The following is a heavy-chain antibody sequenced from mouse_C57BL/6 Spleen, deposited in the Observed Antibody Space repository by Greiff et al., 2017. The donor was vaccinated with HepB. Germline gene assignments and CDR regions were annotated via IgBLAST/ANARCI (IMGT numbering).Heavy chain of an antibody. D-gene: IGHD1-1*01. CDR3: ARSANHYGSRYWYFDV. CDR1: GYTFTSYW. Sequence: VQLQQPGAELVKPGASVKMSCKASGYTFTSYWITWVKQRPGQGLEWIGDIYPGSGSTNYNEKFKSKATLTVDTSSSTAYMQLSSLTSEDSAVYYCARSANHYGSRYWYFDVWGTGTTVTVSS. J-gene: IGHJ1*03. CDR2: IYPGSGST. V-gene: IGHV1-55*01.